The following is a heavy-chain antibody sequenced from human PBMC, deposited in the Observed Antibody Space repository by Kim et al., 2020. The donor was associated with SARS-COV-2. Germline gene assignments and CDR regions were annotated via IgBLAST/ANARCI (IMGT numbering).Heavy chain of an antibody. CDR3: AKGEYFFDY. J-gene: IGHJ4*02. Sequence: GGSLRLSCAASGFTFSNYAMTWVRQAPGKGLDWVSGITNNGDNTYYADSVKGRFTISRDNSKSTLYLQMNTLRAEDTAIYYCAKGEYFFDYWGQGALVTVSS. CDR2: ITNNGDNT. V-gene: IGHV3-23*01. CDR1: GFTFSNYA. D-gene: IGHD3-10*01.